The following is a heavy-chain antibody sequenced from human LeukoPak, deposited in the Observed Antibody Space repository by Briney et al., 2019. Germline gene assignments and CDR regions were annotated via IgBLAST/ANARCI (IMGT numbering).Heavy chain of an antibody. J-gene: IGHJ5*02. CDR2: INHSGST. CDR3: ARATTDYDILTGYLNWFDP. CDR1: GGSFSGYY. Sequence: SETLSLTCAVYGGSFSGYYWSWIRQPPGKGLEWIGEINHSGSTNYNPSPKSRVTISVDTSKNQFSLKLSSVTAADTAVYYCARATTDYDILTGYLNWFDPWGQGTLVTVSS. V-gene: IGHV4-34*01. D-gene: IGHD3-9*01.